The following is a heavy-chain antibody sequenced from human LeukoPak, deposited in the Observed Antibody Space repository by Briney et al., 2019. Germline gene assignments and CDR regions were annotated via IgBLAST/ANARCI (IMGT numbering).Heavy chain of an antibody. CDR2: TRYDGGQK. CDR3: AKVSPGRTGTTVGFDY. Sequence: GGSLRLSCGASGFTFSIYGMHWVRQAPGKGLEWVAYTRYDGGQKHYADSVRGRFTISRDNSKNTLYLQMDSLRAEDTAVYYCAKVSPGRTGTTVGFDYWGQGTLVTVSS. CDR1: GFTFSIYG. V-gene: IGHV3-30*02. J-gene: IGHJ4*02. D-gene: IGHD1-7*01.